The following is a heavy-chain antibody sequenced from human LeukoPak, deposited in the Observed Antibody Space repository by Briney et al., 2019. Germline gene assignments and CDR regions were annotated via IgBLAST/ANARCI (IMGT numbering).Heavy chain of an antibody. D-gene: IGHD6-19*01. CDR1: GGSISSSSYY. J-gene: IGHJ4*02. V-gene: IGHV3-23*01. CDR3: AKAYHDSGCLIDY. CDR2: IRGNGATT. Sequence: ETLSLTCTVSGGSISSSSYYWGWIRQAPGKGLEWVAAIRGNGATTDYADSVKGRFTISRDNSKNTLYLQMNSLRVEDTAVYYCAKAYHDSGCLIDYWGQGTLVTVSS.